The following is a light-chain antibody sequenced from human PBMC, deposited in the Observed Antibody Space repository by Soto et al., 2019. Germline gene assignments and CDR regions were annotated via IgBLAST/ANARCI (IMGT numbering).Light chain of an antibody. J-gene: IGLJ2*01. V-gene: IGLV2-11*01. CDR2: DVS. Sequence: QSALTQPRSVSGSPGQSVTISCTGTSSDVGGYNYVSWYQQHPGKAPKLMIYDVSKRPSGVPDRFSGSKSGNTASLTISGLQAEDEADYYCCSYAGSYTFHGVFGGGTKLTVL. CDR1: SSDVGGYNY. CDR3: CSYAGSYTFHGV.